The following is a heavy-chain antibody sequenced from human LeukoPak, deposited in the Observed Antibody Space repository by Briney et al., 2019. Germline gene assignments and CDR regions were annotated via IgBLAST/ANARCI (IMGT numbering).Heavy chain of an antibody. D-gene: IGHD3-22*01. Sequence: PSETLSLTCTASSDSISTYYWSWIRQPAGKGLEWIGRIYTSGSTNYNPSLKSRVTMSVDTSKNQFPLKLSSVTAADTAVYYCASTSDSGGYYYDYWGQGTLVTVSS. CDR1: SDSISTYY. J-gene: IGHJ4*02. CDR3: ASTSDSGGYYYDY. V-gene: IGHV4-4*07. CDR2: IYTSGST.